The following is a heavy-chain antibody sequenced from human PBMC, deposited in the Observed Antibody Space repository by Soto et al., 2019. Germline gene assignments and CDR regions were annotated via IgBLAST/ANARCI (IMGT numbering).Heavy chain of an antibody. CDR2: INAGNGNT. D-gene: IGHD3-22*01. CDR3: ARGPDYYDSSGYYEVFFDY. V-gene: IGHV1-3*01. Sequence: GPVKVSCKASGYTFTSYAMHWVRQAPGQRLEWMGWINAGNGNTKYSQKFQGRVTITRDTSASTAYMELSSLRSEDTAVYYCARGPDYYDSSGYYEVFFDYWGQGTLVTVSS. J-gene: IGHJ4*02. CDR1: GYTFTSYA.